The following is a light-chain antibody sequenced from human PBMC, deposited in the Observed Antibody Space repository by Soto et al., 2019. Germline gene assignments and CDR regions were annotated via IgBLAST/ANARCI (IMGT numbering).Light chain of an antibody. CDR3: CSYAGSYSFEV. CDR2: DVN. J-gene: IGLJ2*01. CDR1: SSDVGGYNY. V-gene: IGLV2-11*01. Sequence: QSVLTQPRSVSGSPGQSVTISCTGTSSDVGGYNYVSWYQQHPGKAPKLMIYDVNKRPSGVPDRFSGSKSGKTASLTISGLQAEDEADYYCCSYAGSYSFEVFGGGTKLTVL.